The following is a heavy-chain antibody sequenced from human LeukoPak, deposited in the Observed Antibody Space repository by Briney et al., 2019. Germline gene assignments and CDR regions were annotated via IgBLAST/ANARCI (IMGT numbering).Heavy chain of an antibody. Sequence: ASVKVSCKASGYTFTGYYMHWVRQAPGQGLEWMGWINPNSGGTNYAQKFQGRVTMTRDTSISTAYMELSRLRSDDTAVYYCARDLVLISSDYYFDYWGQGTLVTVSS. D-gene: IGHD3-10*01. CDR1: GYTFTGYY. CDR2: INPNSGGT. V-gene: IGHV1-2*02. CDR3: ARDLVLISSDYYFDY. J-gene: IGHJ4*02.